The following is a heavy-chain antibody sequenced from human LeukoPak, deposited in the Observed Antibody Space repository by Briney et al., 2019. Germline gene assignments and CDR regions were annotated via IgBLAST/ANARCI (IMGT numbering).Heavy chain of an antibody. V-gene: IGHV3-23*01. CDR3: AKASYYDFWSGYYPFDY. CDR2: ISGSGGST. CDR1: GFTFSSYA. J-gene: IGHJ4*02. Sequence: GGSLRLSCAASGFTFSSYAMSWVRQAPGKGLEWVSAISGSGGSTYCADSVKGRFTISRDNSKNTLYLQMNSLRAEDTAVYYCAKASYYDFWSGYYPFDYWGQGTLVTVSS. D-gene: IGHD3-3*01.